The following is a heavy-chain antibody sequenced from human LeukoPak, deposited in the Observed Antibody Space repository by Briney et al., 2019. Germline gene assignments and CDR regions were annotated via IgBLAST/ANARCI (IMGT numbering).Heavy chain of an antibody. J-gene: IGHJ5*02. D-gene: IGHD2-2*01. Sequence: SETLSLTCTVSGGSISSYYWSWIRQPPGKGLEWIGYIYYSGSTNYNPSLKSRVTISVDTSKNQFSLKLSSVTAADTAVYYCAREGRIVPAAIRWFDPWGQGTLVTVSS. CDR3: AREGRIVPAAIRWFDP. CDR2: IYYSGST. V-gene: IGHV4-59*01. CDR1: GGSISSYY.